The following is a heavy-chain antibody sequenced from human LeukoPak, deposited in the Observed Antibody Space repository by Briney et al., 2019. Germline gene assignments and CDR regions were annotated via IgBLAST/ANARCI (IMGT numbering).Heavy chain of an antibody. CDR1: GGTFSSYA. V-gene: IGHV1-69*04. D-gene: IGHD2-15*01. Sequence: SVKVSCKASGGTFSSYAISWVRQAPGQGLEWMGRIIPILGIANCAQKFQGRVTITADKSTSTAYMELSSLRSEDTAVYYCARDVGYCSGGSCYRPDFDYWGQGTLVTVSS. CDR2: IIPILGIA. J-gene: IGHJ4*02. CDR3: ARDVGYCSGGSCYRPDFDY.